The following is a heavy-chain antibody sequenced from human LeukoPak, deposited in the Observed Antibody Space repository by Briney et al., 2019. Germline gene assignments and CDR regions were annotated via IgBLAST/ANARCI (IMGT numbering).Heavy chain of an antibody. Sequence: GASVKVSCKASGYTFTSFGISWVRQAPGQGLEWMGWINAYNGNTNYAQKLQGRVTMTTDTSTSTAYMELRSLRSGDTAVYYCVRENRYCSGGSCYSAASDDAFDIWGQGTMVTVSS. CDR3: VRENRYCSGGSCYSAASDDAFDI. CDR1: GYTFTSFG. CDR2: INAYNGNT. D-gene: IGHD2-15*01. V-gene: IGHV1-18*01. J-gene: IGHJ3*02.